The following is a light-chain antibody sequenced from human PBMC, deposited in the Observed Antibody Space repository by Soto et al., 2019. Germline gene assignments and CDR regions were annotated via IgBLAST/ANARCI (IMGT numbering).Light chain of an antibody. J-gene: IGKJ2*01. Sequence: EIVMTQSPATLSLSPGERATLSCRASQSVTNSLAWYQQKPGQAPRLLIYGASTRATGVSARFSGSGSGTDFTLTISSLQSEDFAVYYCQQYNNWPPYTFGQGTKVDIK. CDR3: QQYNNWPPYT. V-gene: IGKV3-15*01. CDR1: QSVTNS. CDR2: GAS.